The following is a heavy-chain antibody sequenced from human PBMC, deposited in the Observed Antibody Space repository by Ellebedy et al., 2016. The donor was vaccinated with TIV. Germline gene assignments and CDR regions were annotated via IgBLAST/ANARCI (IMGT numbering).Heavy chain of an antibody. V-gene: IGHV3-74*01. Sequence: LSLTCAASGFTFSSYWTHWVRQAPGKGLVWVSRINGDGSSTSYADSVKGRFTISRDDAKNTLYLQMSSLKAEDTAVYSCARASFYDVDLSGWYFDFWGRGTLVTVSS. CDR2: INGDGSST. D-gene: IGHD3-10*02. CDR1: GFTFSSYW. CDR3: ARASFYDVDLSGWYFDF. J-gene: IGHJ2*01.